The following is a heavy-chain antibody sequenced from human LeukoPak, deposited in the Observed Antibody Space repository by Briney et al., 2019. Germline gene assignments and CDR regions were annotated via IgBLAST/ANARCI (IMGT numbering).Heavy chain of an antibody. J-gene: IGHJ4*02. CDR3: ARPPDDSGVDY. D-gene: IGHD3-3*01. CDR2: IYTSGST. Sequence: SQTLSLTCTVSGGSISSGSYYWSWIRQPAGKGLEWIGRIYTSGSTNYNPSLKSRVTISVDTSKNQFSLKLSSVTAADTAVYYCARPPDDSGVDYWGQGTLVTVSS. V-gene: IGHV4-61*02. CDR1: GGSISSGSYY.